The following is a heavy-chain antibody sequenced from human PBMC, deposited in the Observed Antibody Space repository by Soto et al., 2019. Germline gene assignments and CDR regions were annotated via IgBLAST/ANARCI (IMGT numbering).Heavy chain of an antibody. V-gene: IGHV3-21*01. Sequence: GGSLRLSCAASGFTFSSYSMNWVRQAPGKGLEWVSSISSSSSYIYYADSVKGRFTISRDNAKNSLYLQMNSLRAEDTAVYYCARRIGDPLPAARKEGAHDAFDIWGQGTMVTVSS. D-gene: IGHD2-2*01. J-gene: IGHJ3*02. CDR3: ARRIGDPLPAARKEGAHDAFDI. CDR1: GFTFSSYS. CDR2: ISSSSSYI.